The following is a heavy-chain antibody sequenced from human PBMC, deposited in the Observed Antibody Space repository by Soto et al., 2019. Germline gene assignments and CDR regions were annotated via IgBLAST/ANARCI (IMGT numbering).Heavy chain of an antibody. CDR2: IYSSGLT. Sequence: SETLSLTCSVSGGSIDRFYWSWIRQPAGKGLEWIGHIYSSGLTHYSPSLRSRVTMSLDSSKSQISLKLTSVTAADTAVYYCARGWELPRFASRGPRTLVTVSS. V-gene: IGHV4-4*07. CDR1: GGSIDRFY. J-gene: IGHJ4*02. D-gene: IGHD1-7*01. CDR3: ARGWELPRFAS.